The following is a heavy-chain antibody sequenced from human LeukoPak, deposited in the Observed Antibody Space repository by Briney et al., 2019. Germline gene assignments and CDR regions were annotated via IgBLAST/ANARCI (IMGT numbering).Heavy chain of an antibody. D-gene: IGHD5-24*01. Sequence: GESLKISCKGSGYSFTNYWIGWVRQMPGKGLELMGYIYPGDSDTRYSPSFQGQVTISVDKSINTAYLQWSSVKASDTAMYFCARMRNGYHLYDYWGQGALVTVSS. V-gene: IGHV5-51*01. CDR1: GYSFTNYW. CDR2: IYPGDSDT. CDR3: ARMRNGYHLYDY. J-gene: IGHJ4*02.